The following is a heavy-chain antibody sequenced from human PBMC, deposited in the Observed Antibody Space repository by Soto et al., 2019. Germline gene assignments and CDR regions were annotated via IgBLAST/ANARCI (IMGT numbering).Heavy chain of an antibody. J-gene: IGHJ3*02. CDR2: IWFDGSDK. Sequence: PGTSLGLDYSAQGYPFSSSCMHGVRPAPGKGLEWVALIWFDGSDKYYTESVKGRFTISRDNSKSTLYLQMNSLRAEDTAVYYCSRLYCSASSCYSVGAFDTRGQGIMGIV. CDR1: GYPFSSSC. D-gene: IGHD2-15*01. V-gene: IGHV3-33*01. CDR3: SRLYCSASSCYSVGAFDT.